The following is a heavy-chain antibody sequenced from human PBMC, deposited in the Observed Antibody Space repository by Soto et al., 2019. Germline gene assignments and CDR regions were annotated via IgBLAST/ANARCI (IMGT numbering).Heavy chain of an antibody. D-gene: IGHD3-10*01. V-gene: IGHV3-74*01. CDR1: GFIFKMYW. Sequence: LRLSCAASGFIFKMYWMHWVRQSPGKGLVWISRIYNDGSYTDYADSVKGRFTISRDNVNDTLYLQMNNLRAEDSGLYYCTRGPRPISTGTGAYWGQGTQVTVSS. J-gene: IGHJ4*02. CDR3: TRGPRPISTGTGAY. CDR2: IYNDGSYT.